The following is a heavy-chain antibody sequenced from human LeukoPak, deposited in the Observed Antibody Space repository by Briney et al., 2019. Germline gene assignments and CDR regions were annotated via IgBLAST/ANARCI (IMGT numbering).Heavy chain of an antibody. CDR3: ARDRGGGYSYGYNDYYFDY. D-gene: IGHD5-18*01. CDR1: GYSISSGYY. V-gene: IGHV4-38-2*02. J-gene: IGHJ4*02. CDR2: IYHSGST. Sequence: PSETLSLTCTVSGYSISSGYYWGWIRQPPGKGLEWIGSIYHSGSTYYNPSLKSRVTISVDTSKNQFSLKLSSVTAADTAVYYCARDRGGGYSYGYNDYYFDYWGQGTLVTVSS.